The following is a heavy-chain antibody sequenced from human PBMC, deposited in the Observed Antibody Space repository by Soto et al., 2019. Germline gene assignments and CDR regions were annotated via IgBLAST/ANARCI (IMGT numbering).Heavy chain of an antibody. V-gene: IGHV1-46*01. Sequence: GASVKVSCKASGYTFTSYYMHWVRQAPGQGLEWMGIINPSGGSTSYAQKFQGRVTMTRDTSTSTAYMELSSLRSEDTAVYYCAREFGSTVFDYWGQGTLVTVSS. CDR2: INPSGGST. CDR3: AREFGSTVFDY. J-gene: IGHJ4*02. D-gene: IGHD3-10*01. CDR1: GYTFTSYY.